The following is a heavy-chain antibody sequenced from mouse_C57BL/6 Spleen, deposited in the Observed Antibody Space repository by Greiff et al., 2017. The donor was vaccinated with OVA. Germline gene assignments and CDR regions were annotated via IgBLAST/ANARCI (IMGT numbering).Heavy chain of an antibody. CDR1: GYTFTDYY. D-gene: IGHD2-4*01. CDR2: INPNNGGT. Sequence: EVQLQQSGPELVKPGASVKISCKASGYTFTDYYMNWVKQSHGKSLEWIGDINPNNGGTSYNQKFKGKATLTVDKSSSTAYMELRSLTAEDSAVYDGARGDTTITDWYFDVWGTGTTVTVSS. V-gene: IGHV1-26*01. CDR3: ARGDTTITDWYFDV. J-gene: IGHJ1*03.